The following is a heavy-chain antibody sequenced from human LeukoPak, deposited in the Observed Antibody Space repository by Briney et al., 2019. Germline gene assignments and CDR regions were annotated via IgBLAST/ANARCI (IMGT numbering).Heavy chain of an antibody. CDR1: GFPFSAYA. Sequence: TGGSLRLSCAASGFPFSAYALHWVRQAPGKGLEWVAVISYDGSNKYYADSVKGRFTISRDNSKNTLYLQMNSLRAEDTAVYYCARKAIAAAGRTQQYFQHWGQGTLVTVSS. CDR2: ISYDGSNK. J-gene: IGHJ1*01. D-gene: IGHD6-13*01. V-gene: IGHV3-30-3*01. CDR3: ARKAIAAAGRTQQYFQH.